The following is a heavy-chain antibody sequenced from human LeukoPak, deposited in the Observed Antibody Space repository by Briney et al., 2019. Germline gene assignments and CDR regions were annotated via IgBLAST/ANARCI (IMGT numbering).Heavy chain of an antibody. J-gene: IGHJ4*02. CDR3: ARDTITVTTPYFDY. CDR2: LNPNSGGT. CDR1: GYTFTDYY. V-gene: IGHV1-2*02. Sequence: ASVKVSCMASGYTFTDYYMHWVRQAPGQGLEWMGWLNPNSGGTNYAQKFQGRVTMTRDTSTSTAYMELSSLRSDDTAFYYCARDTITVTTPYFDYWGQGTLVTVPS. D-gene: IGHD4-17*01.